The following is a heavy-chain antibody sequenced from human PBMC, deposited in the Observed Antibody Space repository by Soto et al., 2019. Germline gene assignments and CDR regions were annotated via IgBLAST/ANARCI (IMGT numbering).Heavy chain of an antibody. J-gene: IGHJ1*01. CDR1: GGTFSSFG. CDR2: IIPVFGRP. D-gene: IGHD5-12*01. CDR3: AREGSGYNF. V-gene: IGHV1-69*13. Sequence: SVKVSCKASGGTFSSFGISWVRQAPGQGLEWMGGIIPVFGRPNYAQRFRGRLTITADESTNTCYMELIDLESEDTAVYYCAREGSGYNFWGQGTQVTAPQ.